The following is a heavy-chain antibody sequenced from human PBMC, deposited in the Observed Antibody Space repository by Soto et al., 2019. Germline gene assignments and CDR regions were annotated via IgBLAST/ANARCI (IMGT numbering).Heavy chain of an antibody. CDR2: ISSTSAYI. CDR1: GFTFSDYS. Sequence: EVQLVESGGGLVKPGGSLRLSCSASGFTFSDYSFKWVRQAPGKGLEWVSSISSTSAYIFYADSLKGRFTISRDNAKNSLCPLLNSRRGEDTAVSYCARVAVGNTCLFDSWGQGTLVTVSS. J-gene: IGHJ4*02. D-gene: IGHD6-19*01. V-gene: IGHV3-21*01. CDR3: ARVAVGNTCLFDS.